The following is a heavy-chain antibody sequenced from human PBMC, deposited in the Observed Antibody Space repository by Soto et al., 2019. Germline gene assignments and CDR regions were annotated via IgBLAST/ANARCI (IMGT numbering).Heavy chain of an antibody. CDR2: ITRSGSTI. D-gene: IGHD5-12*01. V-gene: IGHV3-48*03. CDR3: ARYRAGYRDRMDV. J-gene: IGHJ6*02. CDR1: GFTSSSYE. Sequence: GGSLRLSCAASGFTSSSYEMNWVRQAPGKGLEWVSYITRSGSTIYYADSVRGRFTTSRDNAKNSLYLQLNSLRAEDTAVYYCARYRAGYRDRMDVWGQGTTVTVSS.